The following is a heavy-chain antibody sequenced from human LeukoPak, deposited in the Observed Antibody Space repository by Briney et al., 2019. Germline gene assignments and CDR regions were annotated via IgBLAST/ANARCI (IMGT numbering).Heavy chain of an antibody. J-gene: IGHJ4*02. CDR3: TTGYPSGYYSSFDY. Sequence: GGSLRLSCAASGFTFSNAWMSWVRQAPGKGPEWVGLIKRKTYVGTTDYAAPVKGRFTISRDDSKNTLYLQMNSLTIEDTAVYYCTTGYPSGYYSSFDYWGQGTLVTVSS. CDR2: IKRKTYVGTT. D-gene: IGHD3-3*01. CDR1: GFTFSNAW. V-gene: IGHV3-15*01.